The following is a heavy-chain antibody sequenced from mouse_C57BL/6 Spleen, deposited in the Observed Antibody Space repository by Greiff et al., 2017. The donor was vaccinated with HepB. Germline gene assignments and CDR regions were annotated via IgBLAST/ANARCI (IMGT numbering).Heavy chain of an antibody. CDR2: FHPYNDDN. CDR1: GYTFTTYP. CDR3: ARGESYYGNYGGYFDV. Sequence: VQLQQSGAELVKPGASVKMSCKASGYTFTTYPIEWMKQNHGKSLEWIGNFHPYNDDNKYNEKFKGKATLTVEKSSSTVYLELSRLTSDDSAVYYCARGESYYGNYGGYFDVWGTGTTVTVSS. V-gene: IGHV1-47*01. J-gene: IGHJ1*03. D-gene: IGHD2-1*01.